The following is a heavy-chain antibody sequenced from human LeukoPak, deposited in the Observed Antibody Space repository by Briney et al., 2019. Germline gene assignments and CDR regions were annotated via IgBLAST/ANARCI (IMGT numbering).Heavy chain of an antibody. D-gene: IGHD6-6*01. J-gene: IGHJ4*02. CDR2: INPNSGGT. V-gene: IGHV1-2*02. Sequence: GASVKVSCKASGYTFTGYYMHWVRQAPGQGLEWMGWINPNSGGTNYAQKFQGRVTMTRDTSISTAYMELSRQRSDDTAVYYCARYRLDIAARPFDYWGQGTLVTVSS. CDR1: GYTFTGYY. CDR3: ARYRLDIAARPFDY.